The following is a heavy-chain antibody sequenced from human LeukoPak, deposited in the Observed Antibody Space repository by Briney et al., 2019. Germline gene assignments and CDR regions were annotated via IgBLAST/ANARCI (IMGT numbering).Heavy chain of an antibody. CDR2: IYSGGST. Sequence: GGSLRLSCAASGFTVSSNFMSWVRQAPGKGLEWVSVIYSGGSTYCADSVKGRFTISRDNSKNTLYLQMNSLRVEDTAVYYCALGLVTDYWGQGTLVTVSS. V-gene: IGHV3-66*01. CDR1: GFTVSSNF. J-gene: IGHJ4*02. D-gene: IGHD3-9*01. CDR3: ALGLVTDY.